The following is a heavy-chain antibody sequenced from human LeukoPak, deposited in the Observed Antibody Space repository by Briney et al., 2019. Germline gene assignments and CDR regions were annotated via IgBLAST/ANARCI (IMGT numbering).Heavy chain of an antibody. CDR1: GYTFTSYG. Sequence: GASVNVSCKASGYTFTSYGISWVRQAPGQGLEWMGWISAYNGNTDYAQKLQGRVTMTTDTSTSTAYMELRSLRSDDTAVYYCVRYDILTGYYCYFDYWGQGTLVTVSS. CDR2: ISAYNGNT. J-gene: IGHJ4*02. V-gene: IGHV1-18*01. D-gene: IGHD3-9*01. CDR3: VRYDILTGYYCYFDY.